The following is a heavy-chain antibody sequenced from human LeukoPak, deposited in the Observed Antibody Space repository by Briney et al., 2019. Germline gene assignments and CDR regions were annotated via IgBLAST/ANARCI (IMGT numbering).Heavy chain of an antibody. CDR2: ISDRGGST. D-gene: IGHD3-22*01. CDR1: GFTFSSYA. V-gene: IGHV3-23*01. Sequence: GGSLRLSCAASGFTFSSYAMTWVRQAPGKGLEWVSTISDRGGSTYYADSVKGRFTISRDNSKNTLYLQMNSLRAEDTAVYYCAKEMDERNTMIAYYFDYWGQGSLVTVSS. J-gene: IGHJ4*02. CDR3: AKEMDERNTMIAYYFDY.